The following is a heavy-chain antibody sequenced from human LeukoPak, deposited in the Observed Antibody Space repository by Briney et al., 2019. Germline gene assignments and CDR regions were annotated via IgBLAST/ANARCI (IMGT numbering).Heavy chain of an antibody. CDR1: GGTFSSYA. J-gene: IGHJ3*02. CDR3: ATTTGGYDAGPFERDAFDI. CDR2: IIPILGIA. V-gene: IGHV1-69*04. Sequence: SVKVSCKASGGTFSSYAISWVRQAPGQGLEWMGRIIPILGIANYAQKFQGRVTITADKSTSTAYMELSSLRSEDTAVYYCATTTGGYDAGPFERDAFDIWGQGTVVTVSS. D-gene: IGHD5-12*01.